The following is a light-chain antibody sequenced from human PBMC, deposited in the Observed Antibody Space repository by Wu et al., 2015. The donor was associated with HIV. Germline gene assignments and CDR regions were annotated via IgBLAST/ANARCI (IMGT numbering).Light chain of an antibody. J-gene: IGKJ2*03. CDR2: NTF. CDR3: QHRVNWPEFS. CDR1: QSVNNY. V-gene: IGKV3-11*01. Sequence: EIVLTQSPAILSLSPGERATLSCRASQSVNNYLAWYQHKPGQAPRLLIYNTFNRATGIPARFSGSGSGTDFTLTISSLEPEDFALYYCQHRVNWPEFSFGQGTKLEIK.